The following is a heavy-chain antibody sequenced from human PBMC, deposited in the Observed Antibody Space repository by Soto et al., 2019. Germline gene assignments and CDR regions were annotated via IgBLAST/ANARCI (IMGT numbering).Heavy chain of an antibody. J-gene: IGHJ6*02. CDR1: GGSISSGDYY. Sequence: SETLSLTCTVSGGSISSGDYYWSWIRQPPGKGLEWIGYIYYSGSTYYNPSLKSRVTISVDTSKNQFSLKLSSVTAADTAVYYCARLVLGYCSSTSCSDYGMDVWGQGTPVTVYS. CDR2: IYYSGST. D-gene: IGHD2-2*01. V-gene: IGHV4-30-4*01. CDR3: ARLVLGYCSSTSCSDYGMDV.